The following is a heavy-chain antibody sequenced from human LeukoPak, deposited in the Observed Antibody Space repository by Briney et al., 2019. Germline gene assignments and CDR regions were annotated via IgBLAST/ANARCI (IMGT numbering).Heavy chain of an antibody. V-gene: IGHV3-23*01. Sequence: GGSLRLSCAASGFTFSSYGMTWVRQAPGKGLEWVSAISGSGVNTDYADSVKSRFTISRDNSKNTLYLQMNSLTAEDTAVYYCAKHPSPVFGGGSYFEDWGQGTLVTVSS. CDR1: GFTFSSYG. J-gene: IGHJ4*02. CDR2: ISGSGVNT. CDR3: AKHPSPVFGGGSYFED. D-gene: IGHD3-16*01.